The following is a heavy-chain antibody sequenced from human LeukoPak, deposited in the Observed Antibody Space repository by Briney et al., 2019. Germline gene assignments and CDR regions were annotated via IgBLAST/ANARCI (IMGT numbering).Heavy chain of an antibody. CDR1: GFTFGSYG. D-gene: IGHD3-22*01. CDR2: IQYDGSNK. Sequence: GGSLRLSCTASGFTFGSYGIHWVHQAPGKGLEWVAFIQYDGSNKYYADSVKGRFIISRDNSKNTLYLQMNSLRVEDTAVYYCAKDRKYYHDISGYYPNWGQGTLVTVSS. J-gene: IGHJ4*02. V-gene: IGHV3-30*02. CDR3: AKDRKYYHDISGYYPN.